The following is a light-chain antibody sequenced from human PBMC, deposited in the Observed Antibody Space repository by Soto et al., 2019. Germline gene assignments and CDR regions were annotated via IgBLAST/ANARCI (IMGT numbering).Light chain of an antibody. CDR3: QSYDSSLTAHV. V-gene: IGLV1-40*01. Sequence: QLVLTQPPSVSGAPGQRVTISCTGSSSNIGAGYNVHWYQQLPGAAPKLLMYGNTNRPSGVPDRFSGSKSATSASLAITGLQAEDEADYYCQSYDSSLTAHVFGTGTKLTVL. CDR2: GNT. J-gene: IGLJ1*01. CDR1: SSNIGAGYN.